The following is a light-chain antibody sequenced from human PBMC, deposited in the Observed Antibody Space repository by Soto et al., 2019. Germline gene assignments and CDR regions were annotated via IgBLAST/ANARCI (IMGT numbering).Light chain of an antibody. CDR2: DVN. CDR3: SSYAGSNNLG. Sequence: QSALTQPPSASGSPGQSVTISCTGTSSDVGDYNYVSWYQQHPGKAPKLMIYDVNKRPSGVPDRFSGSKSGNTASLTVSGLQAEDEADFYCSSYAGSNNLGFGGGTKLTVL. CDR1: SSDVGDYNY. V-gene: IGLV2-8*01. J-gene: IGLJ2*01.